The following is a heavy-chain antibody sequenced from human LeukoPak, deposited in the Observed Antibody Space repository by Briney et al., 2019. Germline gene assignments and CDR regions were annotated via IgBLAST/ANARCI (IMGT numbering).Heavy chain of an antibody. CDR3: ARCTSTSCYNFDY. CDR2: IYSTGTT. CDR1: GGSINSGSYY. J-gene: IGHJ4*02. D-gene: IGHD2-2*02. Sequence: SETLSLTCTVSGGSINSGSYYWNWIRQSAGKGLEWIGHIYSTGTTNCNPSLKSRVTISLDTSKNQFSLNLNSETAADTAVYYCARCTSTSCYNFDYWGQGTLLTVSS. V-gene: IGHV4-61*09.